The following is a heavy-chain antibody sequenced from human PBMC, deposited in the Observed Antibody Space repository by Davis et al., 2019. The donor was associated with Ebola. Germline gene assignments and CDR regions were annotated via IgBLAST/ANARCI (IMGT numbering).Heavy chain of an antibody. D-gene: IGHD2/OR15-2a*01. CDR1: GFTFSSYA. J-gene: IGHJ3*01. Sequence: GGSLRLSCAASGFTFSSYAMNWVRQAPGKGLEWVSTYVTSADTYYADSVKGRFTISRDNSKNTLYLQMNGLRVEDTAIYYCAKDNRNIWSEVWGQGTMVTVSS. V-gene: IGHV3-23*01. CDR3: AKDNRNIWSEV. CDR2: VTSADT.